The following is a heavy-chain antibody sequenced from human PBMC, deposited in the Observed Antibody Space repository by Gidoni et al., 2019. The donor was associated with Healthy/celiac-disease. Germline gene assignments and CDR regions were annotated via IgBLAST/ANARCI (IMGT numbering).Heavy chain of an antibody. D-gene: IGHD2-2*03. V-gene: IGHV3-23*01. J-gene: IGHJ4*02. CDR1: GFPFSSYA. CDR2: ISGSGGST. Sequence: EVQLLESGGGLVQPGGSLRLSCAASGFPFSSYAMRWVRQAPGKGLEWVSAISGSGGSTYYADSVKGRFTISRDNSKNTLYLQMNSLRAEDTPVYYCAKVDDVVSIDYWGQGTLVTVSS. CDR3: AKVDDVVSIDY.